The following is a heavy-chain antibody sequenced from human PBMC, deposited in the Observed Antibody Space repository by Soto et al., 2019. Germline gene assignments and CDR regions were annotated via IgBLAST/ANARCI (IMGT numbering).Heavy chain of an antibody. CDR2: INPNSGGT. Sequence: QVQLVQSGAEVKKPGASVKVSCKASGYTFTGYYMHWVRQAPGQGLEWMGWINPNSGGTNYAQKFQGWVPMTRDPSISTAYMDLSRLTSDATAVYYCATASAGHQYQLFYWGQGTLVTVSS. J-gene: IGHJ4*02. D-gene: IGHD2-2*01. CDR1: GYTFTGYY. V-gene: IGHV1-2*04. CDR3: ATASAGHQYQLFY.